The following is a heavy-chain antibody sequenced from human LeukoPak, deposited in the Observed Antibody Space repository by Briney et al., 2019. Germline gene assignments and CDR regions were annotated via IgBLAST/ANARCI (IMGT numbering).Heavy chain of an antibody. CDR2: INHSGST. J-gene: IGHJ4*02. CDR3: ARVEAAARSFDY. V-gene: IGHV4-34*01. D-gene: IGHD6-13*01. CDR1: GGSFSGYY. Sequence: SETLSLTCAVYGGSFSGYYWSWIRQPPGKGLEWIGEINHSGSTNYNPSLKSRVTISVDTSKNQFSLKLSSVTAADTAVYYCARVEAAARSFDYWGQRTLVTVSS.